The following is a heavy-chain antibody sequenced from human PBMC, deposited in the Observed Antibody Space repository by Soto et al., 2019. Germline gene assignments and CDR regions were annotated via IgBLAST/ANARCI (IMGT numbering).Heavy chain of an antibody. J-gene: IGHJ6*03. V-gene: IGHV3-74*01. CDR2: IKSDGGRT. CDR3: ARGAKGAYYVDV. Sequence: EVQLVESGGGLVQPGGSLRLSCAASGFTFSDFWLHWVRQTPGKGLVWVSRIKSDGGRTNYADSVKGRFTISRDNAKNTVYLQRASLRAEDTAVYYCARGAKGAYYVDVWGKGTWVPVSS. CDR1: GFTFSDFW. D-gene: IGHD2-21*01.